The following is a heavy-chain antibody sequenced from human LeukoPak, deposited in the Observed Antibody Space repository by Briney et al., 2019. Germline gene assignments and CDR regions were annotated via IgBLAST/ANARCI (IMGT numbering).Heavy chain of an antibody. Sequence: SETLPLTCTVSGGSISSGSYYWSWIRQPAGKGLEWIGRIYTSGSTNYNPSLKSRVTISVDTSKNQFSLKLSSVTAADTAVYYCAREASSEPYFDYWGQGTLVTVSS. CDR1: GGSISSGSYY. J-gene: IGHJ4*02. D-gene: IGHD3-22*01. CDR3: AREASSEPYFDY. CDR2: IYTSGST. V-gene: IGHV4-61*02.